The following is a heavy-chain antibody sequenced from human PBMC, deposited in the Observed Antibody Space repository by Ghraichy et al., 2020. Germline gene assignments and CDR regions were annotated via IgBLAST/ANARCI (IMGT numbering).Heavy chain of an antibody. V-gene: IGHV3-21*01. Sequence: GGSLRLSCAASGFTFNTYSMNWVRQAPGKGLEWVSAISSSSSYIYYADSLMGRFTISRDNAKNSLYLQMNSLRAEDTAVYYCARVGGGYYSDYWGQGTLVTVSS. CDR3: ARVGGGYYSDY. CDR1: GFTFNTYS. J-gene: IGHJ4*02. D-gene: IGHD3-22*01. CDR2: ISSSSSYI.